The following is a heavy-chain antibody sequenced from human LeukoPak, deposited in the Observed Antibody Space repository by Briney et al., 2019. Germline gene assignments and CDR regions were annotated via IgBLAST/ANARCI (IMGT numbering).Heavy chain of an antibody. CDR1: GGSISSYY. Sequence: SETLSLTCTVSGGSISSYYWSWTRQPPGKGLEWIGYIYYSGSTNYNPSLKSRVTISVDTSKNQFSLKLSSVTAADTAVYYCARHPVLLWFGDSYFDYWGQGTLVTASS. V-gene: IGHV4-59*08. D-gene: IGHD3-10*01. CDR3: ARHPVLLWFGDSYFDY. J-gene: IGHJ4*02. CDR2: IYYSGST.